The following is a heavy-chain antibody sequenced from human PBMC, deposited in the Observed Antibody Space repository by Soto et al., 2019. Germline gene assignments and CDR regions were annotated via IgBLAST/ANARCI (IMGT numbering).Heavy chain of an antibody. V-gene: IGHV3-30*18. D-gene: IGHD4-17*01. CDR2: TSHGGSNK. CDR1: GFTFSSYG. CDR3: AKDRRDYGDSLVNNYFDP. Sequence: QEQLVESGGGVVQPGTSLRLSCAASGFTFSSYGMHWVRQAPGKGLEWVAVTSHGGSNKFYADSVKGRFSISRDDSKNTLFLQMNSLRTEDTAVYYCAKDRRDYGDSLVNNYFDPWGQGTLVTVSS. J-gene: IGHJ5*02.